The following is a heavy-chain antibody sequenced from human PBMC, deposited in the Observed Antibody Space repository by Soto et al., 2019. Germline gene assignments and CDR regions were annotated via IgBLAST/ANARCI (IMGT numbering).Heavy chain of an antibody. Sequence: SVKVSCKASGGTLSSYAISWVRQAPGQGLEWMGGIIPIFGTANYAQKFQGRVTITADESTSTAYMELSSLRSDDTAVYYCARVYIRGIGDNYYDSSGYYYYWGQGTLVTVSS. V-gene: IGHV1-69*13. J-gene: IGHJ4*02. D-gene: IGHD3-22*01. CDR2: IIPIFGTA. CDR3: ARVYIRGIGDNYYDSSGYYYY. CDR1: GGTLSSYA.